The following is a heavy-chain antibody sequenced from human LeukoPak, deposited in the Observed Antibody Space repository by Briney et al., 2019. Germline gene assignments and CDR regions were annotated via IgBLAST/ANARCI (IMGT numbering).Heavy chain of an antibody. V-gene: IGHV3-33*06. J-gene: IGHJ4*02. Sequence: PGRSLRLSCAASGFTFSSCGMHWVRQAPGKGLEWVAVIWYDGSNKYYADSVKGRFTISRDNSKNTLYLQMNSLRAEDTAVYYCAKDWEHCGGDCYIGYWGQGTLVTVSS. D-gene: IGHD2-21*02. CDR1: GFTFSSCG. CDR2: IWYDGSNK. CDR3: AKDWEHCGGDCYIGY.